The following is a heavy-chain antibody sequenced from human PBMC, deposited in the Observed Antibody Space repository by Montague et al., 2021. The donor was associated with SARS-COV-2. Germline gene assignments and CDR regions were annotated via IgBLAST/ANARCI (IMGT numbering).Heavy chain of an antibody. J-gene: IGHJ3*01. CDR3: ARGEVTIFAVLIMFPAAGAFDV. CDR1: GGSFSDYY. Sequence: SETLSLTCAVSGGSFSDYYWTWFRQSPGKGLEWIGEIYHSGSSNYNPSLKNRVTISVDKSKNQISLKLTSVTAADTATYYCARGEVTIFAVLIMFPAAGAFDVWGQGTTVTVSS. D-gene: IGHD3-3*01. V-gene: IGHV4-34*01. CDR2: IYHSGSS.